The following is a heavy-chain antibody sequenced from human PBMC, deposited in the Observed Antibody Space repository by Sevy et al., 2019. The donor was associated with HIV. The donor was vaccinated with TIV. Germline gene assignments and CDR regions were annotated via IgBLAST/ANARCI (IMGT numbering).Heavy chain of an antibody. D-gene: IGHD6-13*01. CDR3: AREGHSSSSTFDY. Sequence: GGSLRLSCAASGLTFSSYSMNWVRQAPGKGLEWVSSISSSSSYIYYADSVKGRFTISRDNAKNSLYLQMNSLRAEDTAVYYCAREGHSSSSTFDYWGQGTLVTVSS. CDR2: ISSSSSYI. CDR1: GLTFSSYS. J-gene: IGHJ4*02. V-gene: IGHV3-21*01.